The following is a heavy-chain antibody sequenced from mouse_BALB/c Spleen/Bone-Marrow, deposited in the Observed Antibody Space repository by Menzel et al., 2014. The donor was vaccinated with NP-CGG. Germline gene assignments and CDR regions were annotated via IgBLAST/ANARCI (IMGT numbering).Heavy chain of an antibody. CDR3: ARDGNFAMDY. D-gene: IGHD2-1*01. V-gene: IGHV5-4*02. CDR2: INDGGSYT. Sequence: EVMLVESGGGSVKPGGSLKLSCAVSGFTFSDYYMYWVRQNPEKRLEWVATINDGGSYTYYPDSVKGRFTISRDNAKNNLYLQMSSLKSEDTAMYYCARDGNFAMDYWGQGTSVTVSS. J-gene: IGHJ4*01. CDR1: GFTFSDYY.